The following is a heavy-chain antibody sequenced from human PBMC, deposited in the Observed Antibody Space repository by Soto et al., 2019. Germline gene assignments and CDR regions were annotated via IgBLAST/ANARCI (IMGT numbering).Heavy chain of an antibody. V-gene: IGHV3-23*01. Sequence: EVQLLESGGGLVQPGGSLSLSCAASGFSFSSYAMNWVRQAPGQGLEWVSVISGSGDSTYYADSVKGRFTISRDNSKNTLYLQMISLRAEDTAGYYCARRSSGWYFDYWGQGPLVIVSS. CDR2: ISGSGDST. CDR1: GFSFSSYA. D-gene: IGHD6-19*01. J-gene: IGHJ4*02. CDR3: ARRSSGWYFDY.